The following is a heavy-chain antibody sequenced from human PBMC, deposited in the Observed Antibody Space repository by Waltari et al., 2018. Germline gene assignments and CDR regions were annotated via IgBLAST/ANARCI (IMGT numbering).Heavy chain of an antibody. CDR2: IYTSGST. V-gene: IGHV4-4*07. D-gene: IGHD1-26*01. CDR1: GGSISSYY. Sequence: QVQLQESGPGLVKPSETLSLTCTVSGGSISSYYWSWIRQPAEKGLEWIGRIYTSGSTNYNPSLKSRVTMSVDTSKNQFSLKLSSVTAADTAVYYCARDVIVGATTSFDYWGQGTLVTVSS. J-gene: IGHJ4*02. CDR3: ARDVIVGATTSFDY.